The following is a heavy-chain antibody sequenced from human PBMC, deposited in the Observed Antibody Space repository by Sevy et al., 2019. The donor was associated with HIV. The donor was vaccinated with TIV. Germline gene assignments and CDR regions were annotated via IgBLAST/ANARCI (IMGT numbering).Heavy chain of an antibody. CDR2: ISSNGSST. J-gene: IGHJ4*02. CDR3: VKDRGGWLFRNFDY. V-gene: IGHV3-64D*06. CDR1: GFTFSSYA. D-gene: IGHD3-22*01. Sequence: GGSLRLSCSASGFTFSSYAMHWVRQAPGKGLEYVSAISSNGSSTYYADSVKGRFTISRDNSKNTLYLQMSSLRAEDTDVYYCVKDRGGWLFRNFDYWGQGTLVTVSS.